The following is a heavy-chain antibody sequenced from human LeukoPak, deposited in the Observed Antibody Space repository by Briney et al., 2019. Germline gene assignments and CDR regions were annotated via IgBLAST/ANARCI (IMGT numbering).Heavy chain of an antibody. CDR1: GYTFTSYD. Sequence: ASVKVSCKTSGYTFTSYDLNWVRQATGQGLEWMGWVNPNSGNTGYAQKFQGRVTMTMDPSISTAYMELSSPRSEDTAVYYCARGGQARIAVADGGFGYWGQGTLVTVSS. J-gene: IGHJ4*02. CDR2: VNPNSGNT. D-gene: IGHD6-19*01. CDR3: ARGGQARIAVADGGFGY. V-gene: IGHV1-8*01.